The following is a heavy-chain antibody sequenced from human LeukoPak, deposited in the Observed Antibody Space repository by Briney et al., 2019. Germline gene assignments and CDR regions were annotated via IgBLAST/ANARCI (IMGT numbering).Heavy chain of an antibody. D-gene: IGHD3-10*01. V-gene: IGHV4-59*01. CDR1: GGSINNYY. J-gene: IGHJ6*02. CDR3: ARGMYYYGSHGMDV. CDR2: VYNSGSA. Sequence: PSETLSLTCTVSGGSINNYYWTWIRQPPGKGLEWIGYVYNSGSANYNPSLKSRVTISVDTSKNQFSLKLRSVTAADTAVYYCARGMYYYGSHGMDVWGQGTTVTVSS.